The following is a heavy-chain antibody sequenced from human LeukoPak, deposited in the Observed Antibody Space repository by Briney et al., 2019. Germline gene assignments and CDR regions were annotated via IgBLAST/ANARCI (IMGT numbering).Heavy chain of an antibody. CDR1: EFAFSVYE. Sequence: GGSLRLSCAVSEFAFSVYEMYWVRQAPGKGLEWVSYISSSGGTRYYADSVKGRFIISRDNAKNSLYLQMNSLRAEDTAVYYCTTLTVASSFDYWGQGALVTVSS. J-gene: IGHJ4*02. D-gene: IGHD6-19*01. V-gene: IGHV3-48*03. CDR2: ISSSGGTR. CDR3: TTLTVASSFDY.